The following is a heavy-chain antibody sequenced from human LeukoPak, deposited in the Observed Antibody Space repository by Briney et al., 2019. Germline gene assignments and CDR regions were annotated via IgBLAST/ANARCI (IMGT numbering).Heavy chain of an antibody. CDR1: GFTFSSYN. D-gene: IGHD6-19*01. Sequence: QPGGSLRLSCAASGFTFSSYNIHWVRQAPGKGLEWVAVISYDEINEYYADSVKGRFAISRDSSKNTLYLQMNSLTAEDTAVYYSAREHISGWFDYWGQGTLVTVSS. J-gene: IGHJ4*02. CDR2: ISYDEINE. V-gene: IGHV3-30*09. CDR3: AREHISGWFDY.